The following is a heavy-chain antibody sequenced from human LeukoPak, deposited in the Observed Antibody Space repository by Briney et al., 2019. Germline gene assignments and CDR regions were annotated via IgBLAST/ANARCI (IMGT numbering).Heavy chain of an antibody. CDR2: ISGSGGST. J-gene: IGHJ4*02. Sequence: GGSLRLSCAASGFTFSNYAMSWVRQAPGKGLEWVSSISGSGGSTYYADSVKGRFTISRDNSKNTLYLQVNSLRAEDTAVYYCAKDPLVRGVTYDYWGQGTLVTVSS. D-gene: IGHD3-10*01. CDR1: GFTFSNYA. V-gene: IGHV3-23*01. CDR3: AKDPLVRGVTYDY.